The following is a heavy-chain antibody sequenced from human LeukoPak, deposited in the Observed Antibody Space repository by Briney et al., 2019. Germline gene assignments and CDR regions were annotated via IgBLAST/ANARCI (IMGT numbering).Heavy chain of an antibody. J-gene: IGHJ4*02. Sequence: GASVKVSCKASGYTFTIYYIHWVRQAPGQGLEWMGSIYPNSGGANFAQNFQGRVTLTRGTSSSTAYLELTRLRSDDTAVYYCAREGKIVGASFDYWGQGTLVTVSS. CDR2: IYPNSGGA. CDR3: AREGKIVGASFDY. CDR1: GYTFTIYY. V-gene: IGHV1-2*02. D-gene: IGHD1-26*01.